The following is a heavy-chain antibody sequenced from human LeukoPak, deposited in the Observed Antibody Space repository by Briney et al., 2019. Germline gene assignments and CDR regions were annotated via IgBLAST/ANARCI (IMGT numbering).Heavy chain of an antibody. CDR2: IYPGDSDA. J-gene: IGHJ5*02. CDR1: GYSFSNYW. D-gene: IGHD3-16*01. Sequence: GESLKISCKGSGYSFSNYWIAWVRQMPGKGLEWMGVIYPGDSDARYSASFQGQVTFSADKSINTAYLEWSSLKVSDTATYFCAREGGRFFDPWGQGTLVTVSS. V-gene: IGHV5-51*01. CDR3: AREGGRFFDP.